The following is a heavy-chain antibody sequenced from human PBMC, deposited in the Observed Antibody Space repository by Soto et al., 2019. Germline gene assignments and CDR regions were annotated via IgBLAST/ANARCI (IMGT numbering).Heavy chain of an antibody. V-gene: IGHV1-3*01. J-gene: IGHJ4*02. CDR3: ARDYDILTGRLDY. CDR1: GYTFTSYA. Sequence: QVQLVQSGAEVKKPGASVKVSCKASGYTFTSYAMHWVRQAPGQRLEWMGWINADNGNTKHSQKFQGRVTITRDTSASTAYMELSSPRSEDTAVYYCARDYDILTGRLDYWGQGTLVTVSS. D-gene: IGHD3-9*01. CDR2: INADNGNT.